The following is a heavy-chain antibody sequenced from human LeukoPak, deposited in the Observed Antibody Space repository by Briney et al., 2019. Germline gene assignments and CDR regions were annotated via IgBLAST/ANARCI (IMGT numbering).Heavy chain of an antibody. V-gene: IGHV4-30-2*05. CDR1: GGSISSGGFY. J-gene: IGHJ4*02. Sequence: SETLSLTCTVSGGSISSGGFYRSWIRQPPGKGLEWIGYIYHSGSTYYNPSLKSRVTISVDRSKNQFTLKLSYVTAADTAVYYCATTVQKRLDYWGQGTLVTVSS. CDR2: IYHSGST. D-gene: IGHD4-17*01. CDR3: ATTVQKRLDY.